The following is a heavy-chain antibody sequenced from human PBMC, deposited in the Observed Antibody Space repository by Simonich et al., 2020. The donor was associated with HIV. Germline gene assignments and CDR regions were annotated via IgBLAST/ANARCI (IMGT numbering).Heavy chain of an antibody. Sequence: QVQLVQSGAEVKKPGSSVKGSCKASGGTFSSFAISWVRQAPGLGLEWVGGTTPILGTANYAQMVQGRVTITADESTSTAYMELSSLRSEDTGIYYCARKGGGRGVYYFDYWGQGTLVTVSS. V-gene: IGHV1-69*13. J-gene: IGHJ4*02. D-gene: IGHD3-10*01. CDR3: ARKGGGRGVYYFDY. CDR2: TTPILGTA. CDR1: GGTFSSFA.